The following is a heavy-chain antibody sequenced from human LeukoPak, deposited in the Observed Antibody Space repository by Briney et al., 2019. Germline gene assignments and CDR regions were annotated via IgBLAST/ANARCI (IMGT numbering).Heavy chain of an antibody. V-gene: IGHV4-59*12. D-gene: IGHD1-26*01. J-gene: IGHJ4*02. Sequence: SETLSLTCTVSGGSISSYYWSWIRQPPGKGLEWIGYVHYSGSTNYNPSLKSRVTISADTSKNQFSLKLSSVTAADTAVYWCARLWDESGSYWGQGIMVIVSS. CDR1: GGSISSYY. CDR2: VHYSGST. CDR3: ARLWDESGSY.